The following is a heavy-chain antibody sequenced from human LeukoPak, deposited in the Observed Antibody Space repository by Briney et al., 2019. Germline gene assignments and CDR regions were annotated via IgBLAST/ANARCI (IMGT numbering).Heavy chain of an antibody. D-gene: IGHD6-13*01. Sequence: PGRSLRLSCAASGFTFSSYAMHWVRQAPGKGLEWVAVISYDGSNKCYADSVKGRFTISRDNSKNTLYLQMNSLRAEDTAVYYCARQPAAKYYFDYWGQGTLVTVSS. CDR2: ISYDGSNK. J-gene: IGHJ4*02. V-gene: IGHV3-30-3*01. CDR1: GFTFSSYA. CDR3: ARQPAAKYYFDY.